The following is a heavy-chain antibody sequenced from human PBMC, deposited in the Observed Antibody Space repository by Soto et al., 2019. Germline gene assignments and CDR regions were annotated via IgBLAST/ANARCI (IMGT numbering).Heavy chain of an antibody. CDR1: GGSISSYY. CDR3: ARDQSQLLSTGNWFDP. CDR2: IYYSGST. D-gene: IGHD2-2*01. V-gene: IGHV4-59*01. Sequence: SETLSLTCTVSGGSISSYYWSWIRQPPGKGLEWIGYIYYSGSTNYSPSPKSRVTISVDTSKNQFSLKLSSVTAADTAVYYCARDQSQLLSTGNWFDPWGQGTLVTVSS. J-gene: IGHJ5*02.